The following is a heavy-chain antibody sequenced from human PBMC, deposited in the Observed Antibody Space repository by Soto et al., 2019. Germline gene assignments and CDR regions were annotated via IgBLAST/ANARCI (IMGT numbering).Heavy chain of an antibody. CDR3: AKDEVGSPVLSGSSQFDY. D-gene: IGHD1-26*01. CDR2: ISGSGGST. J-gene: IGHJ4*02. Sequence: PGGSLRLSCAASGFTFSSYAMSWVRQAPGKGLEWVSAISGSGGSTYYADSVKGRFTISRDNSKNTLYLQMNSLRAEDTAVYYCAKDEVGSPVLSGSSQFDYRAQRTLDTGSS. CDR1: GFTFSSYA. V-gene: IGHV3-23*01.